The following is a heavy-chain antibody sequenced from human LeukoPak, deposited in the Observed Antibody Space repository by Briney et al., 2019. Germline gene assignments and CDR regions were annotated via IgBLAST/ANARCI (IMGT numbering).Heavy chain of an antibody. CDR1: GFTFSSYW. Sequence: PGGSLRLSCAASGFTFSSYWMHWVRQAPGKGLVWVSRINSDGSSTSYADSVKGRFTISRDNAKNSLSLQMNSLRAEDTAVYFCARYYYDSSGYYYFDYWGQGTLVTVSS. D-gene: IGHD3-22*01. CDR2: INSDGSST. V-gene: IGHV3-74*01. J-gene: IGHJ4*02. CDR3: ARYYYDSSGYYYFDY.